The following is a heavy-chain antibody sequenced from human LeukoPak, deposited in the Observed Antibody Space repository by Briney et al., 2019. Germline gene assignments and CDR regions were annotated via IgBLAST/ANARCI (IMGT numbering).Heavy chain of an antibody. V-gene: IGHV1-46*01. CDR1: GYTFTSYF. J-gene: IGHJ4*02. CDR2: INSGGGFT. CDR3: ARGYNSNWRDLFDY. D-gene: IGHD6-13*01. Sequence: ASVKVSCKASGYTFTSYFMHWVRQAPGQGLEWMGIINSGGGFTTYAQKFQGRATMTRDTSTSTIYMELSSLRSDDTAVYYCARGYNSNWRDLFDYWGQGTLVTVSS.